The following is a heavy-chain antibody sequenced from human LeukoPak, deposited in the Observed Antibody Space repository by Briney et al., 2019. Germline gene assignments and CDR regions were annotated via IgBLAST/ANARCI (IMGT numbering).Heavy chain of an antibody. V-gene: IGHV4-39*07. CDR2: IFYSGST. D-gene: IGHD3-22*01. CDR1: GGSISTSNYY. Sequence: KPSETLSLTCTVSGGSISTSNYYWGWIRQPPVKGLEWIGNIFYSGSTYYSPSLRSRVTISLDTSRNQFSLKLSSVTAADTAVYYCARGRYYDSSGYYYHYYYYYMDVWGKGTTVTVSS. J-gene: IGHJ6*03. CDR3: ARGRYYDSSGYYYHYYYYYMDV.